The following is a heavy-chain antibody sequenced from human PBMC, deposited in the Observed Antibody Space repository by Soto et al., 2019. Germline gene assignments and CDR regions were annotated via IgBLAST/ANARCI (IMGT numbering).Heavy chain of an antibody. D-gene: IGHD2-2*01. V-gene: IGHV3-48*02. Sequence: GGSLRLSCAASGFTFSTFNMNWVRQAPGKGLEWVSYISSSGSTIYYADSVKGRSTISRDNAKNSLYLQMNSLRDEDTAVYYCAREGEGFCISSRCINWFDPWGQGTMVPVSS. J-gene: IGHJ5*02. CDR1: GFTFSTFN. CDR3: AREGEGFCISSRCINWFDP. CDR2: ISSSGSTI.